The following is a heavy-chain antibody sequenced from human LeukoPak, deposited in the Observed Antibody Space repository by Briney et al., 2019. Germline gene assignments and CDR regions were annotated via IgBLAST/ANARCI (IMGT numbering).Heavy chain of an antibody. J-gene: IGHJ4*02. V-gene: IGHV3-23*01. D-gene: IGHD5-18*01. CDR1: GFTFSSYA. Sequence: GGSLRLSCAASGFTFSSYAMSWVRQAPGKGLEWVSAISGSGGSTYYADSVKGRFTTSRDNSKNTLYLQMNSLRAEDTAVYYCAKDRDPTAMVTLYYFDYWGQGTLVTVSS. CDR2: ISGSGGST. CDR3: AKDRDPTAMVTLYYFDY.